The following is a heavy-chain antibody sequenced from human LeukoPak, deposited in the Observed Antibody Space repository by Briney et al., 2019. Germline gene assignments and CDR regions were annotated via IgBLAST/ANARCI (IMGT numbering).Heavy chain of an antibody. Sequence: GASVKVSCKASGYTFTSYYMHWVRQAPGQGLEWMGIINPSGGSTSYAQKFQGRVTMTRDTSTSTVYMELSSLRSDDTAVYYCARVRLGGYFDYWGQGTLVTVSS. D-gene: IGHD3-10*01. CDR3: ARVRLGGYFDY. J-gene: IGHJ4*02. V-gene: IGHV1-46*01. CDR1: GYTFTSYY. CDR2: INPSGGST.